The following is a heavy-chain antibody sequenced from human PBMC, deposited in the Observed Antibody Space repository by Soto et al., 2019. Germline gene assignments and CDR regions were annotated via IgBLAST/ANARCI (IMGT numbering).Heavy chain of an antibody. CDR1: GYTFTSYY. V-gene: IGHV1-46*01. D-gene: IGHD3-10*01. Sequence: ASVKVSCKASGYTFTSYYMHWVRQAPGQGLEWMGIINPSGGSTSYAQKFQGRVTMTGDTSTSTVYMELSSLRSEDTAVYYCARSVGPYGSGSYSPYYYGMDVWGQGTTVTVSS. CDR2: INPSGGST. CDR3: ARSVGPYGSGSYSPYYYGMDV. J-gene: IGHJ6*02.